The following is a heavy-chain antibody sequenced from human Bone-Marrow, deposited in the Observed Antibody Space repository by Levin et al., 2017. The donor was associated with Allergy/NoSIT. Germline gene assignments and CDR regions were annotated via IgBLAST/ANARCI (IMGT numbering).Heavy chain of an antibody. V-gene: IGHV3-53*01. D-gene: IGHD2-15*01. J-gene: IGHJ4*02. Sequence: PGGSLRLSCAASGFTVNNNFMPWFRQAPGKGLEWVSLIYSVGVTHYADSVKGRFTISRDSSKNTLYLQMNSLRAEDTAVYYCARDRTCNGGSGYGSWGQGTLVTVSS. CDR1: GFTVNNNF. CDR3: ARDRTCNGGSGYGS. CDR2: IYSVGVT.